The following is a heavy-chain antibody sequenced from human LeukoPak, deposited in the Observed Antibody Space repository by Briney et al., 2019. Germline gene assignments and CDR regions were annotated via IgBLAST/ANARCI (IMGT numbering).Heavy chain of an antibody. D-gene: IGHD5-18*01. V-gene: IGHV3-23*01. J-gene: IGHJ4*02. CDR3: SRLRGYSYGYNVY. CDR1: GFTFSSYA. Sequence: GGSLRLSCAASGFTFSSYAMSWVRQAPGKGLEWVSAISGSGGSTYYADSVKGRFTISRDDSKNTLYLQMNSLRAEDTAVYYCSRLRGYSYGYNVYWGQGTLVTVSS. CDR2: ISGSGGST.